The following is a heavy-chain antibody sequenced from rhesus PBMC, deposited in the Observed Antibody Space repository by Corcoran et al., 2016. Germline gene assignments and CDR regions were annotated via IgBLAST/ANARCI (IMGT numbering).Heavy chain of an antibody. CDR3: ARKVGGSSLDV. V-gene: IGHV4-73*01. CDR2: IRGGGGP. J-gene: IGHJ5-2*02. D-gene: IGHD2-21*01. CDR1: GGSVRGYW. Sequence: QVQLQQWGEGLVKPSETLSLTCSVYGGSVRGYWWGWNRQHPGKVLEWFGRIRGGGGPNYNPSLKTRVTISRAPSKNLFSLKLSAVTAADEAVYYGARKVGGSSLDVWGRGVLVTVSS.